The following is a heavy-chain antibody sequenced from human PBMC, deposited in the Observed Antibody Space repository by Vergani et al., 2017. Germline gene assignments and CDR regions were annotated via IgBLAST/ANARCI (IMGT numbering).Heavy chain of an antibody. CDR3: AAELSYGDYSR. CDR2: INPSGGST. D-gene: IGHD4-17*01. V-gene: IGHV1-46*01. J-gene: IGHJ4*02. Sequence: QVQLVQSGAEVKKPGASVKVSCKASGYTFTSYYMHWVRQAPGQGLEWMGIINPSGGSTSYAQKFQGRVTMTRDTSTSTAYMELSSLRSEDTAVYYCAAELSYGDYSRWGQGTLVTVSS. CDR1: GYTFTSYY.